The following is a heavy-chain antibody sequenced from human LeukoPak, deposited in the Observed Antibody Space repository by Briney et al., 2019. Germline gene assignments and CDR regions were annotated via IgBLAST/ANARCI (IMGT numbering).Heavy chain of an antibody. CDR1: GYTFTSYG. CDR2: ISAYNGNT. V-gene: IGHV1-18*01. J-gene: IGHJ4*01. Sequence: ASVKVSCKASGYTFTSYGISWVRQAPGQGLEWMGWISAYNGNTNYAQKLQGRVTMTTDTSTSTAYMELRSLRSDDTAVYYCALLPPHITMVRGASRADYWGHGTLVTVSS. D-gene: IGHD3-10*01. CDR3: ALLPPHITMVRGASRADY.